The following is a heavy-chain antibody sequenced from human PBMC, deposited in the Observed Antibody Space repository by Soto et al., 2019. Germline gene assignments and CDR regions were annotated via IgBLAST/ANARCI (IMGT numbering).Heavy chain of an antibody. CDR1: GFAFRTYA. D-gene: IGHD2-21*02. CDR2: IWGSGDRT. Sequence: ESLRLSGAASGFAFRTYAMAWVRQAAGKGLEWVSGIWGSGDRTFYADSVKGRFTISRDNSRNTLYLQMYSLTAEDTALYYCAKTGPYCGGDCSRYFYGMDVWGQGTTVTVSS. CDR3: AKTGPYCGGDCSRYFYGMDV. J-gene: IGHJ6*02. V-gene: IGHV3-23*01.